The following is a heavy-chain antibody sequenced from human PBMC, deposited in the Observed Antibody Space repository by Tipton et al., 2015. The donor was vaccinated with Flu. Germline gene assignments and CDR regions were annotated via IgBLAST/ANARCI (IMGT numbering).Heavy chain of an antibody. Sequence: TLSLTCTVSGGSISSSSHYWGWIRQAPGRGLEWVGSIYYTRYPYYKSSRKSRLAMSIDTSKKQFSLRLSSVTAADTAVYYCAKVLFGWVESWAQGTLVTVS. CDR3: AKVLFGWVES. J-gene: IGHJ5*01. V-gene: IGHV4-39*07. CDR2: IYYTRYP. CDR1: GGSISSSSHY. D-gene: IGHD3-16*01.